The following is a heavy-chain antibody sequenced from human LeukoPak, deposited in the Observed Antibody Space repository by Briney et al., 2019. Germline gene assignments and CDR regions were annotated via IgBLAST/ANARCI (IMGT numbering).Heavy chain of an antibody. CDR3: ARDLRRIAAYYFDF. J-gene: IGHJ4*02. CDR1: GFTFSSYA. D-gene: IGHD6-25*01. Sequence: GSVRLSCAASGFTFSSYAIHWVGQAPGKGLEWVAVISSDGRDKHHAESVKGRFTISRDNSKNTLYLQTNSLRAEDTAVYYCARDLRRIAAYYFDFWGQGTLVTVSS. V-gene: IGHV3-30*03. CDR2: ISSDGRDK.